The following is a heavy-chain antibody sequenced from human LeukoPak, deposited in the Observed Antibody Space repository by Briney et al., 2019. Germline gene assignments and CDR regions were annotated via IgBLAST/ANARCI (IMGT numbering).Heavy chain of an antibody. V-gene: IGHV3-30*03. CDR2: ISNDGSNK. Sequence: GGSLRLSCAASGFTFSSYGMHWVRQAPGKGLEWGAVISNDGSNKYYADSVKGRFTISRDNSKNTLYLQMNSLRAEDTAVYYCARDYYDSSGTHFDYWGQGTLVTVSS. CDR3: ARDYYDSSGTHFDY. CDR1: GFTFSSYG. D-gene: IGHD3-22*01. J-gene: IGHJ4*02.